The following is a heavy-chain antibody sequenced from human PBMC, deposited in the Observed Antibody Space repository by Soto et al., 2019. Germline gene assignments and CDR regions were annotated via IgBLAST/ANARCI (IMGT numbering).Heavy chain of an antibody. CDR2: INHSGST. J-gene: IGHJ1*01. CDR3: ASMNSSSWYRDAEYFQH. D-gene: IGHD6-13*01. V-gene: IGHV4-34*01. CDR1: GGSFSGYY. Sequence: VYGGSFSGYYWSWIRQPPGKGLEWIGEINHSGSTNYNPSLKSRVTISVDTSKNQFSLKLSSVTAADTAVYYCASMNSSSWYRDAEYFQHWGQGTLVTVSS.